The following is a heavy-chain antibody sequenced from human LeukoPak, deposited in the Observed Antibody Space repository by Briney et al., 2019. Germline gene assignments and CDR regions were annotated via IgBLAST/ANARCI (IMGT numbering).Heavy chain of an antibody. CDR1: GYSFTDYY. V-gene: IGHV1-2*02. J-gene: IGHJ5*02. D-gene: IGHD2-21*01. Sequence: ASVKVSCKTSGYSFTDYYMHWVRQAPGQELEWMGWINPNSGGTSSAQKFQGRVTMTRDTSITTVYMEVSWLTSDDTAIYYCARADRLDGGPYLIGPWGQGTLVTVSS. CDR2: INPNSGGT. CDR3: ARADRLDGGPYLIGP.